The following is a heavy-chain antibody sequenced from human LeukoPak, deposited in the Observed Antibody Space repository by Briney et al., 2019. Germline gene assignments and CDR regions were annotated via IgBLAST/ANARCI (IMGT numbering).Heavy chain of an antibody. CDR2: IYNSGST. J-gene: IGHJ4*02. D-gene: IGHD3-10*01. CDR3: ARYIISMVRGMDY. Sequence: SETLSLTCTVSGDSVSSGSSYWSWIRQPPGKGLEWIGHIYNSGSTHYNPSLKSRVTISVDTSKNQFSLKLNSVTAADTAVYYCARYIISMVRGMDYWGQGTLVTVSS. CDR1: GDSVSSGSSY. V-gene: IGHV4-61*01.